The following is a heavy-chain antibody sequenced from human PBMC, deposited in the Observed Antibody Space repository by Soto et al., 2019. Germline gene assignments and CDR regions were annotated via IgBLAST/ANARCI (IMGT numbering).Heavy chain of an antibody. CDR2: ISYDGNNK. V-gene: IGHV3-30*03. J-gene: IGHJ4*02. CDR1: GFIFSNYG. CDR3: ARDPFPRAWSSPAY. Sequence: QVQLVESGGGVVQPGRSLRLSCAASGFIFSNYGMQWVRQAPGKGLEWVALISYDGNNKYYADSVKGRFIISRDNSDNTLYLQMNRPRIEDTAVYYCARDPFPRAWSSPAYWGQGTLVTVSS. D-gene: IGHD2-15*01.